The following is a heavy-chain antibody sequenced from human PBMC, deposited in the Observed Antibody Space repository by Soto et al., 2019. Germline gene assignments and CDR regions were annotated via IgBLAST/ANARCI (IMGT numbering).Heavy chain of an antibody. V-gene: IGHV3-23*01. D-gene: IGHD2-15*01. Sequence: EVQLLESGGHLVQPGGSLRLSCAASGFTFSNFAMSWGRQAPGQGLEWVSGISASGGSTNYADSVRGRFTISRDNSENTLVLEMNSLRGEDTAVYYCAKALVVVAPASKFDDWSQGTLVTVSS. CDR2: ISASGGST. CDR1: GFTFSNFA. CDR3: AKALVVVAPASKFDD. J-gene: IGHJ4*02.